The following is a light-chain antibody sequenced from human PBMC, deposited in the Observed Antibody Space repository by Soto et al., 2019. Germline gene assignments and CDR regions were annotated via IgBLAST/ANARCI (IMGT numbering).Light chain of an antibody. V-gene: IGLV2-8*01. J-gene: IGLJ1*01. CDR3: TSYAGGNNV. CDR1: SSDVGGYNY. CDR2: EVN. Sequence: QSALTQPPSASGSPGQSVTISCTGTSSDVGGYNYVSWYQQYPGKVPKLMVYEVNTRPSGVPHRSSGSKSGNTASLTVSGLQADDEADYYCTSYAGGNNVFGTGTKVTVL.